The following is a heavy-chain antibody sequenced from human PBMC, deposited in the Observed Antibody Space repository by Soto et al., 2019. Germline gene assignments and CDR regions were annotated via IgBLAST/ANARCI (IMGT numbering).Heavy chain of an antibody. CDR1: GGVFRSNA. V-gene: IGHV1-69*01. Sequence: QVQLVQSGAEVRKPGSSVKVSCKSSGGVFRSNAISWVRQAPGQGLEWMGAIIPQFPTPYYAQKFQGRVTITADESTTTAYMALNSLRSDDTAVYFCARDAADTPMVYWGQGTLLTVSS. D-gene: IGHD5-18*01. CDR3: ARDAADTPMVY. CDR2: IIPQFPTP. J-gene: IGHJ4*02.